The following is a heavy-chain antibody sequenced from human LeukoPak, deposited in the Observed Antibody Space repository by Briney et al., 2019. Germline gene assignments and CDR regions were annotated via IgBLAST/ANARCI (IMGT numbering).Heavy chain of an antibody. Sequence: SETLSLTCTVSGGSISSYYWSWIRQPAGKGLEWIGRIYTSGSTNYNPSLKSRVTMSVDTSKNQFSLKLSSVTAADTAVYYCARSSNDFWSGYYDLKWFDPWGQGTLVTVSS. CDR2: IYTSGST. D-gene: IGHD3-3*01. J-gene: IGHJ5*02. CDR3: ARSSNDFWSGYYDLKWFDP. CDR1: GGSISSYY. V-gene: IGHV4-4*07.